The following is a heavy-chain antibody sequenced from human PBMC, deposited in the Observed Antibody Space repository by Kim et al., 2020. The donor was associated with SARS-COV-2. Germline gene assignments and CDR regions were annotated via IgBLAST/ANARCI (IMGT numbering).Heavy chain of an antibody. Sequence: GGSLRLSCAASGFTFSSYAMSWVRQAPGKGLEWVSAISGSGGSTYYADSVKGRFTISRDNSKNTLYLQMNSLRAEDTAVYYCAKDRAVEVTGSEGDDAFDIWGQGTMVTVSS. J-gene: IGHJ3*02. D-gene: IGHD1-26*01. V-gene: IGHV3-23*01. CDR3: AKDRAVEVTGSEGDDAFDI. CDR1: GFTFSSYA. CDR2: ISGSGGST.